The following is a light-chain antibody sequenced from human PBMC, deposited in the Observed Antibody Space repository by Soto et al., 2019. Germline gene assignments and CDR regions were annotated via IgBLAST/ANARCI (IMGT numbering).Light chain of an antibody. J-gene: IGKJ5*01. CDR3: QQYNNWIT. V-gene: IGKV3-15*01. Sequence: EIVMTQSPATLSVSPGERAILSCRASQSISINLAWYQQKPCQAPRLLIYAASNRATGFPARFSGSWSGSEFTLTISSLQSEDFAVYYCQQYNNWITFGQGTRLEIK. CDR2: AAS. CDR1: QSISIN.